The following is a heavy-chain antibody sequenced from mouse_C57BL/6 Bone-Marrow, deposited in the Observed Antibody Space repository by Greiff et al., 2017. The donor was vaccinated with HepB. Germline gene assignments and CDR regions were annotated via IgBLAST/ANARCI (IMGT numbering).Heavy chain of an antibody. V-gene: IGHV14-1*01. D-gene: IGHD1-1*01. J-gene: IGHJ1*03. CDR2: IDPEDGDT. CDR1: GFNIKDYY. CDR3: TGGSSPYWYFDV. Sequence: VTLKVSGAELVRPGASVKLSCTASGFNIKDYYMHWVKQRPEQGLEWIGRIDPEDGDTEYAPKFQGKATMTADTSSNTAYLQLSSLTSEDTAVYYCTGGSSPYWYFDVWGTGTTVTVSS.